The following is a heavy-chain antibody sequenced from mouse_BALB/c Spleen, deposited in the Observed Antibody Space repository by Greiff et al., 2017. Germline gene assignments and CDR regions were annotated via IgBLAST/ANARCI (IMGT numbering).Heavy chain of an antibody. Sequence: LVAPSQSLSITCTVSGFSLTGYGVNWVRQPPGKGLEWLGMIWGDGSTDYNSALKSRLSISKDNSKSQVFLKMNSLQTDDTARYYCARDHYGSSYDYAMDYWGQGTSVTVSS. CDR3: ARDHYGSSYDYAMDY. CDR2: IWGDGST. D-gene: IGHD1-1*01. J-gene: IGHJ4*01. CDR1: GFSLTGYG. V-gene: IGHV2-6-7*01.